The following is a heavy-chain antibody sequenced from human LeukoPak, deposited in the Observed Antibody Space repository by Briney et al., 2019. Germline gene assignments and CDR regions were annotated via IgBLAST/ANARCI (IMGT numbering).Heavy chain of an antibody. CDR1: GFTFDNFA. D-gene: IGHD6-19*01. J-gene: IGHJ4*02. V-gene: IGHV3-43*02. CDR3: AKDIGSGWDFDY. Sequence: GGSLTLSCAASGFTFDNFAMHWVRQPPGKGLEWVSLINGNAGTTYYADSVKGRFTISRDNSKNSLYLQMSSLTTEDSALYHCAKDIGSGWDFDYWGQGTLVTVSS. CDR2: INGNAGTT.